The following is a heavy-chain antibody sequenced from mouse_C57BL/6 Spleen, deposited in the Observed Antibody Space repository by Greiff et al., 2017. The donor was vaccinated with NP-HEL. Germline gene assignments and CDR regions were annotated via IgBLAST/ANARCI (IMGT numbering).Heavy chain of an antibody. Sequence: VQLQESGAELARPGASVKLSCKASGYTFTSYGISWVKQRTGQGLEWIGEIYPRSGNTYYNEKFKGKATLTADKSSSTAYMELRSLTSEDSAVYFCARDYYGNYAYAMDYWGQGTSVTVSS. V-gene: IGHV1-81*01. J-gene: IGHJ4*01. CDR2: IYPRSGNT. CDR3: ARDYYGNYAYAMDY. D-gene: IGHD2-1*01. CDR1: GYTFTSYG.